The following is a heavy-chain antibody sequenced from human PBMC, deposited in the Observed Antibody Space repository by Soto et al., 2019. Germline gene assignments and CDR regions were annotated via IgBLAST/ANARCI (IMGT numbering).Heavy chain of an antibody. CDR3: ARDLDCSSTGCYAAWFDP. D-gene: IGHD2-2*01. J-gene: IGHJ5*02. CDR2: ISTHNGNT. CDR1: GYTFTNYG. Sequence: QVQLVQSGAEVKKPGASVKVSCKASGYTFTNYGITWVRQAPGQGLEWMGWISTHNGNTKYAQNLQGRVTMTTDTSTTTAYMDLRSLRSDDTAVYYCARDLDCSSTGCYAAWFDPWGQGTLVTVSS. V-gene: IGHV1-18*01.